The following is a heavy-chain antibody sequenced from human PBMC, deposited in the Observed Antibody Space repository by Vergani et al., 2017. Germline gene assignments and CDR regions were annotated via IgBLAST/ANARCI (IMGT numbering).Heavy chain of an antibody. CDR1: GFTSAGYA. J-gene: IGHJ5*02. CDR3: AKDFGTSFGAGWFDP. Sequence: EVQLEESGGGLVLPGRSLRLSCVASGFTSAGYAMHWVRQAPGKGLEWVSGISWNSNSIGYADSVKGRFTISRDNAKNSLYLQMNSLRAEDTALYYCAKDFGTSFGAGWFDPWGQGTLVTVSS. V-gene: IGHV3-9*02. CDR2: ISWNSNSI. D-gene: IGHD3-10*01.